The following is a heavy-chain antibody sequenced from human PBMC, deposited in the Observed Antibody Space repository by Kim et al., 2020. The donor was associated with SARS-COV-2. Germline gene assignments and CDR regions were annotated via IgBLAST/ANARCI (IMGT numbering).Heavy chain of an antibody. Sequence: GGSLRLSCAASGLPFSIYSMSWVRQAPGKGLEWVSTINEVGHNTWYADSVQGRFTVSRDNAKNTLFLQMNSMRADDTALYYCAKGGYDTRGWSAPFDYWGQGTLVTVSS. J-gene: IGHJ4*02. CDR2: INEVGHNT. CDR1: GLPFSIYS. V-gene: IGHV3-23*01. CDR3: AKGGYDTRGWSAPFDY. D-gene: IGHD5-12*01.